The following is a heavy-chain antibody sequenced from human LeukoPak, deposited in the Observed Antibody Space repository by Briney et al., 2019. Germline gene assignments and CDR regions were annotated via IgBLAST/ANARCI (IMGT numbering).Heavy chain of an antibody. Sequence: SETLSLTCTVSGGSISSYYWSWIRQPHEKGLEWIGYIYYSGSTNYNPSLKSRVTISVDTSKNQFSLKLSSVTAADTAVYYCARWEYTYGPFDYWGQGTLVTVSS. J-gene: IGHJ4*02. CDR3: ARWEYTYGPFDY. D-gene: IGHD5-18*01. V-gene: IGHV4-59*01. CDR2: IYYSGST. CDR1: GGSISSYY.